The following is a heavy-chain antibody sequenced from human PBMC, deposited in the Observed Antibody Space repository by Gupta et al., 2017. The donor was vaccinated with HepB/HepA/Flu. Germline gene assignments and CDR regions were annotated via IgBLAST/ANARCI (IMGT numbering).Heavy chain of an antibody. CDR2: IYPDGRT. CDR1: GFAVSTKY. CDR3: ASSGAPNLGDY. V-gene: IGHV3-66*01. D-gene: IGHD2-15*01. J-gene: IGHJ4*02. Sequence: EVQLVESGGGLVQPGGSLRLSCAASGFAVSTKYLSWGRQAPGKGLEWVSIIYPDGRTYYADSVKGRITISRDSSQNTVFLQMDSLRAEDTAMYYCASSGAPNLGDYWGQGTLVTVSS.